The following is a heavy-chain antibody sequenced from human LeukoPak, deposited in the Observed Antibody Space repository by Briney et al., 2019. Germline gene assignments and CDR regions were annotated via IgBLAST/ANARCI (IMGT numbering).Heavy chain of an antibody. D-gene: IGHD3-22*01. J-gene: IGHJ3*02. CDR1: GGSMISSSHY. Sequence: SETLSLTCTVSGGSMISSSHYWGWIRQPPGKGLEWIGSIYYSGSIYRNPSLKSRVTISIDTSKSQFSLRLSSVTAADTAVYYCARDRAEWQYYFDTSGDYYVGDSFDIWGQGTMVTVSS. V-gene: IGHV4-39*07. CDR2: IYYSGSI. CDR3: ARDRAEWQYYFDTSGDYYVGDSFDI.